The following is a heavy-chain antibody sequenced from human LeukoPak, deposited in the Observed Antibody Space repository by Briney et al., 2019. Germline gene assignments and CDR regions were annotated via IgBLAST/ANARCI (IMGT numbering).Heavy chain of an antibody. CDR1: GFTVSSNY. D-gene: IGHD3-10*01. CDR2: IYSGGST. CDR3: ARGEDYYGSSGAFDI. Sequence: PGGSLRLSCAASGFTVSSNYMSWVRQAPGKGLEWVSVIYSGGSTYYADSVKGRFTISRDNSKNTLYLQMNSLRVEDTAVYYCARGEDYYGSSGAFDIWGQGTMVTVSS. J-gene: IGHJ3*02. V-gene: IGHV3-66*01.